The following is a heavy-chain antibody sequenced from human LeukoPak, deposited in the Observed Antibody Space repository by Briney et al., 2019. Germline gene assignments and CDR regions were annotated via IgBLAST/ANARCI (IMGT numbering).Heavy chain of an antibody. CDR3: TRDLDVKEYYYDSSGYNGFDY. V-gene: IGHV3-49*04. J-gene: IGHJ4*02. Sequence: PGGSLRLSCTASGFTFGDYAMSWVRQAPGKGLEWVGFIRSKAYGGTTEYAASVKGRFTISRDDSKSIAYLQMNSLKTEDTAVYYCTRDLDVKEYYYDSSGYNGFDYWGQGTLVTVSS. CDR1: GFTFGDYA. D-gene: IGHD3-22*01. CDR2: IRSKAYGGTT.